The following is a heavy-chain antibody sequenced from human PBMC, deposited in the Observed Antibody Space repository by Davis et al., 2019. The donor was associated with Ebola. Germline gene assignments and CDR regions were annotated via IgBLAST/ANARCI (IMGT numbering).Heavy chain of an antibody. CDR1: GGSISSYY. V-gene: IGHV4-4*07. CDR3: ARDCYYDFENWFDP. J-gene: IGHJ5*02. Sequence: PSETLSLTCTVSGGSISSYYWSWIRQPAGKGLEWIGRIYTSGSTNYNPSLKSRVTMSVDTSKNQFSLKLSSVTAADTAVYYCARDCYYDFENWFDPWGQGTLVTVSS. D-gene: IGHD3-3*01. CDR2: IYTSGST.